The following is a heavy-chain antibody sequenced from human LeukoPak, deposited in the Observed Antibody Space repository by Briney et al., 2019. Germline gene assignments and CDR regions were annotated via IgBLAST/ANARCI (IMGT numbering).Heavy chain of an antibody. CDR1: GGTFSSYA. J-gene: IGHJ4*02. V-gene: IGHV1-69*05. Sequence: ASVKVSCKASGGTFSSYAISWVRQAPGQGLEWMGGIIPIFGTANYAQKFQGRVTMTRDTSTSTVYMELSSLRSEDTAVYYCARTGPMVRGALDYWGQGTLVTVSS. CDR3: ARTGPMVRGALDY. D-gene: IGHD3-10*01. CDR2: IIPIFGTA.